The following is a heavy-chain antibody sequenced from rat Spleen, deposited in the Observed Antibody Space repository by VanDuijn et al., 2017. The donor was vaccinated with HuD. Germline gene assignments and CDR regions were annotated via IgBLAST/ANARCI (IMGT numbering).Heavy chain of an antibody. CDR1: GYSITSNF. D-gene: IGHD1-12*02. Sequence: EVQLQESGPGLVKPSQSLSLTCSVTGYSITSNFWGWIRKFPGNKMEWMGYMDYSGSTSYNPSLRSRVSITRDTSKNQFFLQLNSVTTEDTATYYCARAYYDGSYYDYWGQGVMVTVSS. V-gene: IGHV3-1*01. CDR3: ARAYYDGSYYDY. J-gene: IGHJ2*01. CDR2: MDYSGST.